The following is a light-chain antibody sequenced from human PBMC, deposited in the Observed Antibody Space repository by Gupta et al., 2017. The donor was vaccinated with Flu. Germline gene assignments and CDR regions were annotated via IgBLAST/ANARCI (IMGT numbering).Light chain of an antibody. CDR2: AAS. Sequence: GDRVTITCRASQTISSYVNRYQQKPGKAPKLLIYAASSLQSGVPSRFSGSGSGTDFTLTVSSLQPEDVATYYCQQSYSTPLTFGGGTKVEIK. CDR3: QQSYSTPLT. J-gene: IGKJ4*01. CDR1: QTISSY. V-gene: IGKV1-39*01.